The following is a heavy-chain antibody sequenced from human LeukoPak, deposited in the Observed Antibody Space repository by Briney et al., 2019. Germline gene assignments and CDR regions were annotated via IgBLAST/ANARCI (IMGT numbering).Heavy chain of an antibody. D-gene: IGHD2-15*01. J-gene: IGHJ4*02. V-gene: IGHV3-23*01. CDR1: GFTFSSYA. CDR3: AKDPSSGIVVVVAIAFDY. Sequence: GGSLRLSCAASGFTFSSYAMNWVRQAPGKGLEWVSAVTDSGGATYYTDSVKGRFTISRDNSNNTLYLQMNSLRVEDTAVYFCAKDPSSGIVVVVAIAFDYWGQGTLVTFSS. CDR2: VTDSGGAT.